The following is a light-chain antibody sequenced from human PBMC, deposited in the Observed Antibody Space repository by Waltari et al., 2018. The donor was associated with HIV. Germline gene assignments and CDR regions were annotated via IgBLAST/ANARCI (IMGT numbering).Light chain of an antibody. J-gene: IGLJ2*01. CDR2: DFS. Sequence: QSALTQPHSVSGSPGQSATISCTGTSSDTGVYHFVSWYQQHPGKATKLMIYDFSKRPSGVPDRFSGSKSGNTASLTISGLQAEDEADYYCCSYAGSYPVVFGGGTKLTVL. CDR1: SSDTGVYHF. CDR3: CSYAGSYPVV. V-gene: IGLV2-11*01.